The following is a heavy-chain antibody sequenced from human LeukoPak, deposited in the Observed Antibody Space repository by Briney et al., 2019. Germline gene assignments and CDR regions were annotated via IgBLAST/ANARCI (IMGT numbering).Heavy chain of an antibody. CDR3: ARTEYFFDH. D-gene: IGHD3-10*01. CDR1: GGSFSSYY. Sequence: SETLSLTCTVSGGSFSSYYWSWIRQPPGKRLEWIGYIYYSGSTNYNPSLKSRVSMSVDTSKNQFSLNLNSVTAADTAVYYCARTEYFFDHWGQGAPVTVSS. CDR2: IYYSGST. V-gene: IGHV4-59*01. J-gene: IGHJ4*02.